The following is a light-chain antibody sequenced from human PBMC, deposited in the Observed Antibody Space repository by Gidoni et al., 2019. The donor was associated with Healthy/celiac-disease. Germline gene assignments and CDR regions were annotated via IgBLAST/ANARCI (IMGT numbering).Light chain of an antibody. V-gene: IGKV3-15*01. J-gene: IGKJ2*01. Sequence: DIVMPQSPATLSVSPGERATLSCRASQSVSSNLAWYQQKPGQAPRLLIYGASTRATGIPARFSGSGSGTEFTLTISSLQSEDFAVYYCQQYNNWPPVYTFGQGTKLEIK. CDR3: QQYNNWPPVYT. CDR2: GAS. CDR1: QSVSSN.